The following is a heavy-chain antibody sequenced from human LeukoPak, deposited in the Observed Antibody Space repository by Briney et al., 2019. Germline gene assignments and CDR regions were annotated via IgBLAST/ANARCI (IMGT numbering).Heavy chain of an antibody. J-gene: IGHJ4*02. D-gene: IGHD7-27*01. CDR3: ARGPPNWGYDY. Sequence: ASVKVSCKASGYTFTSYDINWVRQATGQRPEWMGWMSPNSGDTGYAQKFQDRVTMTRNTSISTAYMELSSLKSDDTAVYYCARGPPNWGYDYWGPGTLVTVSS. CDR1: GYTFTSYD. CDR2: MSPNSGDT. V-gene: IGHV1-8*01.